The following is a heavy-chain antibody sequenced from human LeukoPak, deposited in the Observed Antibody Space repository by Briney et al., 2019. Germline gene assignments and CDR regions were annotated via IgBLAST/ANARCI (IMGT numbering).Heavy chain of an antibody. D-gene: IGHD2-15*01. CDR3: AKNGDRGAYCTGGTCYPYFYYYMDV. Sequence: PGGSLRLSCAASGFTFSDHWMSWVRQAPGKGLEWVANIKSDGSEKHYVDSVKGRFTISRDNAKNSLYLQMNSLRAEDTAIYYCAKNGDRGAYCTGGTCYPYFYYYMDVWGKGTTVTI. J-gene: IGHJ6*03. V-gene: IGHV3-7*03. CDR1: GFTFSDHW. CDR2: IKSDGSEK.